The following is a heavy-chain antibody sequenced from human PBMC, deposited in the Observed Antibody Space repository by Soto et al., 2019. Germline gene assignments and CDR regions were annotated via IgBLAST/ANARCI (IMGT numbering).Heavy chain of an antibody. CDR3: ARVRSSGGHVNYFXY. J-gene: IGHJ4*02. V-gene: IGHV4-61*01. CDR1: GGSVSSGSYY. Sequence: SETLSLTCTVSGGSVSSGSYYWSWIRQPPGKGLECIGYIYYSGSTNYNPSLKSRVTISVDTSKNQFSLKLSSVTAADTAVYYCARVRSSGGHVNYFXYWSQGTLVTVS. D-gene: IGHD6-25*01. CDR2: IYYSGST.